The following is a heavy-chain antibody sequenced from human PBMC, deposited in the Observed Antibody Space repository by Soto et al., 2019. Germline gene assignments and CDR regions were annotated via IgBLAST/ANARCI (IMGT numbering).Heavy chain of an antibody. CDR2: IIPTFGTA. D-gene: IGHD6-13*01. CDR3: AAPGIDGYKLDF. CDR1: GRTFSRYP. V-gene: IGHV1-69*13. J-gene: IGHJ4*02. Sequence: ASVKVSCKASGRTFSRYPISWVRYAPGQRLEWMGGIIPTFGTANYPQKFQGRVTITADESTSTAYMELSSLRSEDTAVYYWAAPGIDGYKLDFWGQGTLVTVAS.